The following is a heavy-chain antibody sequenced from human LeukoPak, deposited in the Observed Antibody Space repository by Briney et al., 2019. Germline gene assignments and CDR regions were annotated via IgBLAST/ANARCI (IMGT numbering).Heavy chain of an antibody. J-gene: IGHJ3*02. D-gene: IGHD2-2*02. CDR1: GGSLSSGSYY. CDR3: ASEVVPAAIEGGDAFDI. Sequence: SETLSLTCTVSGGSLSSGSYYWSWIRQPAGKGLEWIGRIYTSGSTNYNPSLKSRVTISVDTSKNQFSLKLSSVTAADTAVYYRASEVVPAAIEGGDAFDIWGQGTMVTVSS. V-gene: IGHV4-61*02. CDR2: IYTSGST.